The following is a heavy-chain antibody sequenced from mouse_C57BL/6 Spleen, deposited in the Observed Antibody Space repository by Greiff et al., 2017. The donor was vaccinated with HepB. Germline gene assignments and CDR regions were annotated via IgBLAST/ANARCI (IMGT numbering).Heavy chain of an antibody. CDR2: IDPSDSYT. J-gene: IGHJ2*01. V-gene: IGHV1-50*01. CDR1: GYTFTSYW. CDR3: TRGGYYEYFDY. Sequence: QVQLQQPGAELVKPGASVKLSCKASGYTFTSYWMQWVKQRPGQGLEWIGEIDPSDSYTNYNQKFKGKATLTVDTSSSTAYMQLSSLTSEDSAVYYCTRGGYYEYFDYWGQGTTLTVSS. D-gene: IGHD2-3*01.